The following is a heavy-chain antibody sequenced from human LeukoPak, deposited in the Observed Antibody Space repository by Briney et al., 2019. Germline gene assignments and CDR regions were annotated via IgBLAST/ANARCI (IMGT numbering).Heavy chain of an antibody. V-gene: IGHV1-18*01. CDR1: GYTFTSYG. CDR3: ARDPIAVAGTTEYFQH. J-gene: IGHJ1*01. Sequence: GASVKVSCKASGYTFTSYGISWVRQAPGQGLEWMGWISAYNGNTNYAQKLQGRVTMTTDTSTSTAYMELRSLRSEDTAVYYCARDPIAVAGTTEYFQHWGQGTLVTVSS. CDR2: ISAYNGNT. D-gene: IGHD6-19*01.